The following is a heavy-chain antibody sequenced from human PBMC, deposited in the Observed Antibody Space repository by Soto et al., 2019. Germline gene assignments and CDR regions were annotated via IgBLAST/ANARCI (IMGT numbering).Heavy chain of an antibody. CDR3: ATTGGYGTPGDY. D-gene: IGHD5-12*01. J-gene: IGHJ4*02. CDR2: ISYTGST. Sequence: QVHLQESGPGLVKPSQTLSLNCTVSGGSVSSGDYYWTWIRQHPGKGLEWIGYISYTGSTYYNPSLESRVSISVDTSRTHVSLRLNSVTAADTAVYYCATTGGYGTPGDYWGQGTLVTVSS. CDR1: GGSVSSGDYY. V-gene: IGHV4-31*03.